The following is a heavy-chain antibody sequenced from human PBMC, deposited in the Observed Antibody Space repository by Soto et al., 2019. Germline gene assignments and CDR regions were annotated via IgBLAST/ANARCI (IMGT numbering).Heavy chain of an antibody. D-gene: IGHD3-22*01. V-gene: IGHV3-23*01. CDR1: GFTFSNYG. J-gene: IGHJ4*02. CDR2: ISSGAGT. Sequence: GGSLRLSCAASGFTFSNYGMSWVRQVPGKGLEWVSAISSGAGTYYVDSVKGRFTISRDNSKNTLYLQMNSLRAEDTAVYSCSKDRDPNDSSGYYSIVIESWGQGTLVTVSS. CDR3: SKDRDPNDSSGYYSIVIES.